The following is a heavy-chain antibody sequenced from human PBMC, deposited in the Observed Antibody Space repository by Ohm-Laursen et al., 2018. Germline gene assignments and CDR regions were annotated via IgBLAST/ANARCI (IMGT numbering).Heavy chain of an antibody. D-gene: IGHD4-23*01. V-gene: IGHV3-30*03. CDR2: MSYDGSNK. J-gene: IGHJ5*02. Sequence: SLRLSCAASGFTFSSYGMHWVRQAPGKGLEWVAVMSYDGSNKYYAESVKGRFTISRDNSKNTLYLQMNNLRAEDSAVYYCASYYGGYDPWGQGTLVTVSS. CDR3: ASYYGGYDP. CDR1: GFTFSSYG.